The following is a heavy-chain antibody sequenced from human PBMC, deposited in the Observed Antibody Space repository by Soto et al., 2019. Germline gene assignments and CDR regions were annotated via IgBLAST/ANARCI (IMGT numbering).Heavy chain of an antibody. V-gene: IGHV4-4*02. Sequence: SEPLSLRNAVSGGSVGSSNWCSCVRQPPGKGLEWIGEIYHSGSTNYNPSLKSRVTISVDKSKNQFSLKLSSVTAADTAVYYCARSRSRQLPYFDYWGQGTLVTVSS. D-gene: IGHD1-1*01. CDR1: GGSVGSSNW. J-gene: IGHJ4*02. CDR3: ARSRSRQLPYFDY. CDR2: IYHSGST.